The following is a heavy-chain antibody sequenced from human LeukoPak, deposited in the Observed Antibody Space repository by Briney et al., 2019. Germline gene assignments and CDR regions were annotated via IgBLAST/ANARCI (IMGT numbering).Heavy chain of an antibody. CDR3: AKDLYRIVVVPHYFDY. Sequence: GGSLRLSCAASGFTFSSYWMSWVRQAPGKGLEWVANIKQDGSEKYYVDSVKGRFTISRDSAKNSLYLQMNSLRAEDTAVYYCAKDLYRIVVVPHYFDYWGQGTLVTISS. CDR2: IKQDGSEK. CDR1: GFTFSSYW. J-gene: IGHJ4*02. V-gene: IGHV3-7*01. D-gene: IGHD3-22*01.